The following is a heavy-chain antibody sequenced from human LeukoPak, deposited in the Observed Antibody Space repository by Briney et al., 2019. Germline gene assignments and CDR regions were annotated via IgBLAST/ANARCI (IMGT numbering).Heavy chain of an antibody. CDR3: AKSWGITMVRGVHNWFDP. D-gene: IGHD3-10*01. V-gene: IGHV3-23*01. Sequence: PGGSLRLSCAASGFTFSIYGMSWVRQAPGRGLEWVSAMSGSGGSTYYADSVKGRFTISRDNSKNTLYLQMNSLRAEDTAVYYCAKSWGITMVRGVHNWFDPWGQGTLVTVSS. J-gene: IGHJ5*02. CDR2: MSGSGGST. CDR1: GFTFSIYG.